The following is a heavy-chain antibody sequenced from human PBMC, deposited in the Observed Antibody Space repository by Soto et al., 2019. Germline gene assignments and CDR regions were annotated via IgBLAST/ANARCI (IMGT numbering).Heavy chain of an antibody. D-gene: IGHD3-3*01. Sequence: EVQLLESGGGLVQPGGSLRLSCAASGFTFSSSAMSWVRQPPGQGLEWVSAISGSGGGTYYADSVKGRFTISRDNSKNTLYLQMNSLRAEDTAVYYCAKELDFWSGYIDYWGQGTLVSVSS. CDR1: GFTFSSSA. J-gene: IGHJ4*02. CDR3: AKELDFWSGYIDY. CDR2: ISGSGGGT. V-gene: IGHV3-23*01.